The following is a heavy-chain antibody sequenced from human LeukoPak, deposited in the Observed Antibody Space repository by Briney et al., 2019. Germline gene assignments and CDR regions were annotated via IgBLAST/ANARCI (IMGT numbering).Heavy chain of an antibody. V-gene: IGHV3-21*01. CDR2: IRSSNHYI. CDR1: GFTFSTYS. CDR3: ATGDFYYAMDV. J-gene: IGHJ6*02. Sequence: PGGSLRLSCSASGFTFSTYSINSVRQAPGKGQNRVSSIRSSNHYIYYADSVKVLFTISRDNAKNSLYPQLYTLRAEDTAVYYCATGDFYYAMDVWGQGTTVTVSS.